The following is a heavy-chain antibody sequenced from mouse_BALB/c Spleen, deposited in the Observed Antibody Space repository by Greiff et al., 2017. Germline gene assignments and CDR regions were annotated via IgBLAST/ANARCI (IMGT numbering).Heavy chain of an antibody. CDR3: ARWGPYYAMDY. CDR2: INPYNDGT. V-gene: IGHV1-14*01. D-gene: IGHD3-3*01. CDR1: GYTFTSYV. J-gene: IGHJ4*01. Sequence: VQLQQSGPELVKPGASVKMSCKASGYTFTSYVMHWVKQKPGQGLEWIGYINPYNDGTKYNEKFKGKATLTSDKSSSTAYMELSSLTSEASAVYYCARWGPYYAMDYWGQGTSVTVSS.